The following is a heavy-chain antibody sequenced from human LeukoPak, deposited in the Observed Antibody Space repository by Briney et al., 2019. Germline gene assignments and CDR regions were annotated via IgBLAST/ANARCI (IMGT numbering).Heavy chain of an antibody. Sequence: SETLSLTCTVSGGSISSYYWSWIRQPPGRGLEWIGYIHYSGSTDYNPSLKSRVTISVDTSKNQFSLKLNSVIAADTAVYYCARRSDDSSGYYVYWGQGTLVTVSS. CDR1: GGSISSYY. V-gene: IGHV4-59*08. CDR3: ARRSDDSSGYYVY. D-gene: IGHD3-22*01. CDR2: IHYSGST. J-gene: IGHJ4*02.